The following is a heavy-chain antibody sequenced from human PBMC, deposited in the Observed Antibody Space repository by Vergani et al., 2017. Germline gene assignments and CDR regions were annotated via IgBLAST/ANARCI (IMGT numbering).Heavy chain of an antibody. CDR2: INSDGSST. D-gene: IGHD3-22*01. CDR1: GFTFRSYW. J-gene: IGHJ4*02. CDR3: ARVRYYYDSSGYQPFGY. Sequence: EVQLVESGGGLVQPGGSLRLSCAASGFTFRSYWMHWVRQAPGKGLVWVSRINSDGSSTSYADSVKGRFTISRDNAKNTLYLQMNSLRAEDTAVYYCARVRYYYDSSGYQPFGYWGQGTLVTVSS. V-gene: IGHV3-74*01.